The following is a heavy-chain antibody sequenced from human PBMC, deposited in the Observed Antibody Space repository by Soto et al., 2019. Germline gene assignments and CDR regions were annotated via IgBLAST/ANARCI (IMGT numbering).Heavy chain of an antibody. CDR2: IYYSGST. V-gene: IGHV4-30-4*01. D-gene: IGHD2-15*01. J-gene: IGHJ3*02. Sequence: TLSLTCTVSGGSISSGDYYWSWIRQPPGKGLEWIGYIYYSGSTYYNPSLKSRVTISVDTSKNQFSLKLSSVTAADTAVYYCARVGIVVVVAATLGGSAFDIWGQGTMVTVSS. CDR1: GGSISSGDYY. CDR3: ARVGIVVVVAATLGGSAFDI.